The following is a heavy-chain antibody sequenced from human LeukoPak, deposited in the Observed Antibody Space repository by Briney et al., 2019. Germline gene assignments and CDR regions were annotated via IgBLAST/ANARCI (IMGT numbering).Heavy chain of an antibody. D-gene: IGHD6-13*01. Sequence: GGSLRLSCAASGFTFSSFSMNWVRQAPGKGLEWVSSISSSSNYIYYADSVKGRFTISRDNAKNSLYLQMNSLRAEDTAVYYCAGLIIAAAGNWDYWGQGTLVTVSS. CDR3: AGLIIAAAGNWDY. CDR2: ISSSSNYI. V-gene: IGHV3-21*01. J-gene: IGHJ4*02. CDR1: GFTFSSFS.